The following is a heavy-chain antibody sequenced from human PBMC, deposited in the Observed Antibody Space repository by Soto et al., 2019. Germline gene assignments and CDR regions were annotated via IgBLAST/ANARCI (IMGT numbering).Heavy chain of an antibody. CDR2: ISSNGGTT. V-gene: IGHV3-64D*06. J-gene: IGHJ4*02. Sequence: EVQLVESGGGLVQPGGSLRLSCSASGFTFSSYAMHWVRQAPGKGLEHVSGISSNGGTTYYADSMKGRFTISRDNSKNTLYLQMSSLRAEDTAVYYCVKVGDGYNYVYFDYWGQGTLVTVSS. CDR3: VKVGDGYNYVYFDY. CDR1: GFTFSSYA. D-gene: IGHD5-12*01.